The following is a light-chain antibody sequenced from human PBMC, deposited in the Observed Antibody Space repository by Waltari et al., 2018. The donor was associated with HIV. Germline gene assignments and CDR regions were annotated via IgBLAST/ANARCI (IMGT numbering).Light chain of an antibody. V-gene: IGLV1-40*01. CDR3: QSYDSSLSAYV. CDR1: SSDIGAGYD. J-gene: IGLJ1*01. CDR2: GNS. Sequence: QSVLTQPPSVSGAPGQRVTIPCPGSSSDIGAGYDVHWYHQLPGTAPKLLIYGNSNRPSGVPDRFSGSKSGTSASLAITGLQAEDEADYYCQSYDSSLSAYVFGTGTKVTAL.